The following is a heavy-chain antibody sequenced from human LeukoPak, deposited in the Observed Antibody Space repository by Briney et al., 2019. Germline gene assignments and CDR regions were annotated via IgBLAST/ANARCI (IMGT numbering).Heavy chain of an antibody. CDR2: AYGSGST. D-gene: IGHD3-3*01. CDR1: GGFISSNIYY. CDR3: AGRFWSSYYFPS. Sequence: SSETLSLTCTVSGGFISSNIYYWGWIRQPPGKGLEWIGSAYGSGSTYYNPSLKSRATISIDSSKNQFSLKLSSMTAADTAVYYCAGRFWSSYYFPSWGQGTLVTVSS. J-gene: IGHJ4*02. V-gene: IGHV4-39*07.